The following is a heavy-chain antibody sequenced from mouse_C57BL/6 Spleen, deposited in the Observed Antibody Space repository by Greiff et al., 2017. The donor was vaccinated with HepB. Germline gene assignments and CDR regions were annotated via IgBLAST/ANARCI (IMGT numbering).Heavy chain of an antibody. CDR2: ISYDGSN. Sequence: EVKLQESGPGLVKPSQSLSLTCSVTGYSITSGYYWNWIRQFPGNKLEWMGYISYDGSNNYNPSLKNRISITRDTSKNQFFLKLNSVTTEDTATYYCALYGNYVDYWGQGTTLTVSS. CDR1: GYSITSGYY. V-gene: IGHV3-6*01. CDR3: ALYGNYVDY. D-gene: IGHD2-1*01. J-gene: IGHJ2*01.